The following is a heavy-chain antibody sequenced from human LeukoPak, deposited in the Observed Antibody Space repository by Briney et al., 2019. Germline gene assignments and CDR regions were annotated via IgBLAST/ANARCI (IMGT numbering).Heavy chain of an antibody. J-gene: IGHJ4*02. CDR2: IYYSGTT. V-gene: IGHV4-31*03. CDR3: ERSNYGSGNYYNI. CDR1: GGSISSGGHY. D-gene: IGHD3-10*01. Sequence: SETLSLTCTVSGGSISSGGHYWSWIRQHPGKGLEWIGYIYYSGTTYYNPSLQSRVTISVDTSKNQFSLKMSSVTAADTAVYYCERSNYGSGNYYNIWGQGTLVTVSS.